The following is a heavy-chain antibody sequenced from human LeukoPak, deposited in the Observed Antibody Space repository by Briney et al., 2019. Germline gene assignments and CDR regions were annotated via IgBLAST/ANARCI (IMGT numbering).Heavy chain of an antibody. Sequence: SETLSLTCTVSGDSISSYYWSWIRQPAGRGLEWIGRIYTSGSTNYNPSLKSRVTMSVDTSKNQFSLKLSSVTAADTAVYYCARISSSNWYNERGAFDVWGQGTMVTVSS. CDR3: ARISSSNWYNERGAFDV. CDR2: IYTSGST. J-gene: IGHJ3*01. CDR1: GDSISSYY. V-gene: IGHV4-4*07. D-gene: IGHD6-13*01.